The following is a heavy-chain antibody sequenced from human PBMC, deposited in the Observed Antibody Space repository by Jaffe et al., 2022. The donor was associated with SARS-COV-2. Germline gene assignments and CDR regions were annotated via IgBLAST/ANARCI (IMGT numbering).Heavy chain of an antibody. CDR3: ATHPRSGPYCSSSTCYAY. CDR2: IFHSGST. V-gene: IGHV4-39*01. CDR1: GGSIISNSYF. J-gene: IGHJ4*02. Sequence: QLQLQESGPGLVKPSETLSLTCTVSGGSIISNSYFWGWIRQPPGKGLEWIGNIFHSGSTYYNPSLKSRVTISVDTSKNHFSLRLSSVTAADTAMYYCATHPRSGPYCSSSTCYAYWGQGTLVTVSS. D-gene: IGHD2-2*01.